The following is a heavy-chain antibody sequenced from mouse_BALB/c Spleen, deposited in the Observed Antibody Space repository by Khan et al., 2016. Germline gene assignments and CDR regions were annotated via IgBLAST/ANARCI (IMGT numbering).Heavy chain of an antibody. V-gene: IGHV3-2*02. J-gene: IGHJ2*01. CDR1: GYSITSGYG. D-gene: IGHD1-2*01. CDR2: ISYSGST. CDR3: ARTARIKY. Sequence: EVQLQEPGPGLGKPSQSLSLTCTVTGYSITSGYGWNWIRQFPGNKQEWMGYISYSGSTNYNPSLKSRISITRDTSKNQFFLQLNSVTTEDTATYYCARTARIKYWGQGTTLTVSS.